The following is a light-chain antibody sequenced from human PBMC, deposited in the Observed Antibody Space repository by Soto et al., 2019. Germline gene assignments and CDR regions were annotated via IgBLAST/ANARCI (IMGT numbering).Light chain of an antibody. CDR3: QQYNNWPPFS. J-gene: IGKJ3*01. CDR1: QSISSN. CDR2: GAS. V-gene: IGKV3-15*01. Sequence: EIVMTQSPATLSVSPGERATLSCRASQSISSNFACYQQKNGQTPRLHIFGASTRAAGIPARFSGSGSGTDFTLTISTLQSEDFAVYYCQQYNNWPPFSFGPGTKVDIK.